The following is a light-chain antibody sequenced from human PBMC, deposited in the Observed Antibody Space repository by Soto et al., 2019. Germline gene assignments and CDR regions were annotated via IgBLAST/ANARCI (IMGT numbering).Light chain of an antibody. CDR2: RNV. J-gene: IGLJ2*01. Sequence: QSVLTQPPSASGTPGQRVTISCSGSSCNIGSKYVYCYQQVPRMAPKHLISRNVQRPSAVPVRFSGSTSVTSTSLAISGLRSEDEGVYYCTTLDGSRRFVVFGGGTKVTVL. V-gene: IGLV1-47*01. CDR3: TTLDGSRRFVV. CDR1: SCNIGSKY.